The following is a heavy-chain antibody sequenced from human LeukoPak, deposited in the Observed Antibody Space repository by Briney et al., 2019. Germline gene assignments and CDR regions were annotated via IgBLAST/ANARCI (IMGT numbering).Heavy chain of an antibody. J-gene: IGHJ6*03. CDR2: IYPDDSDT. V-gene: IGHV5-51*01. Sequence: RGESLKISCKGSGYTFSSYWIGWVRQMPGKGLEWMGIIYPDDSDTRYSPSFQGLVTISADKFISTAYLQWSSLKASDTAMYYCARLAYCSNDVCYSNYYYSMDVWGKGTTVTVSS. CDR3: ARLAYCSNDVCYSNYYYSMDV. CDR1: GYTFSSYW. D-gene: IGHD2-8*01.